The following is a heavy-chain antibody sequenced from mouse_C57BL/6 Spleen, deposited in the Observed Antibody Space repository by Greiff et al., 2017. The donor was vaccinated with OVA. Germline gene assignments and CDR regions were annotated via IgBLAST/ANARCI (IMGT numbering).Heavy chain of an antibody. J-gene: IGHJ4*01. D-gene: IGHD1-1*01. Sequence: VQLQQPGAELVRPGSSVKLSYKASGYTFTRCCIHWVKQRPIQGLEWSGNIDPSDSEYHYNQKFKDKATLTVHKSSRTAYLQLSSLTSEDSAVYYGARSYYGSRYVARDYWVQGPSAPSSS. CDR2: IDPSDSEY. CDR3: ARSYYGSRYVARDY. CDR1: GYTFTRCC. V-gene: IGHV1-52*01.